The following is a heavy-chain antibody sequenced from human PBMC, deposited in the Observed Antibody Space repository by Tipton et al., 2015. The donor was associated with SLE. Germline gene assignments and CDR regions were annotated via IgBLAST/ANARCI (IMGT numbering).Heavy chain of an antibody. V-gene: IGHV4-59*11. CDR1: GGSISTHY. CDR2: MYNSGSS. CDR3: ARERAYGSSSGPRLYGMDV. Sequence: TLSLTCTVSGGSISTHYWNWIRQPPGKGLEWIGYMYNSGSSNYNPSLKSRVTISGDTSKNQFSLKLRSVTAADTAVYYCARERAYGSSSGPRLYGMDVWGQGTTVTVSS. J-gene: IGHJ6*02. D-gene: IGHD3-22*01.